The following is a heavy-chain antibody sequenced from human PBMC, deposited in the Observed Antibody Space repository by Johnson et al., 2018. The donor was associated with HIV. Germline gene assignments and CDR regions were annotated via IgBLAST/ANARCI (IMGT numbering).Heavy chain of an antibody. Sequence: VQLVESGGGLVQPGRSLRLSCAASGFTFSSYAMHWVRQAPGKGLEWVAVISYDGSNKYYADSVKGRFTISRDNSKNTLYLQMNSLRAEDTAVYYCGGSYYYDSSGYYARNAFDIWGQGTMVTVSS. V-gene: IGHV3-30-3*01. CDR2: ISYDGSNK. D-gene: IGHD3-22*01. J-gene: IGHJ3*02. CDR1: GFTFSSYA. CDR3: GGSYYYDSSGYYARNAFDI.